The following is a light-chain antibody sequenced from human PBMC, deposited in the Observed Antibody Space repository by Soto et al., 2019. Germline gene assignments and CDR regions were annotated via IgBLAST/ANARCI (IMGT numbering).Light chain of an antibody. CDR1: QTISRY. CDR3: QQSYRTPPT. Sequence: DIQMTQSPSSLAASVGDRVTITCRASQTISRYLNCYQQKPGKAPKLLIYAASSLQSGVPSRFSGSGSGTDFTLTISSLQPEDFATYYCQQSYRTPPTFGQGTKVEIK. V-gene: IGKV1-39*01. CDR2: AAS. J-gene: IGKJ1*01.